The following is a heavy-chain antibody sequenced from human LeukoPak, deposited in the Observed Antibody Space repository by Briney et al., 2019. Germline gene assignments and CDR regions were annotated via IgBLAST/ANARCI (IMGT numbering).Heavy chain of an antibody. D-gene: IGHD1-26*01. J-gene: IGHJ3*02. CDR3: AREIVGATEGAFDI. Sequence: SETLSLTCAVYGGSFSGYYWSWIRQPPGKGLEWIGEINHSGSTYYNPSLKSRVTISVDTSKNQFSLKLSSVTAADTAVYYCAREIVGATEGAFDIWGQGTMVTVSS. V-gene: IGHV4-34*01. CDR1: GGSFSGYY. CDR2: INHSGST.